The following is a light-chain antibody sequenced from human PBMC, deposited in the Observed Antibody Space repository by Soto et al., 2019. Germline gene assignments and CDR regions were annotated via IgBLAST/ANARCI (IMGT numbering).Light chain of an antibody. J-gene: IGKJ4*01. CDR1: QGISSY. V-gene: IGKV3-15*01. CDR2: GAS. Sequence: TQSPSFLSASVGDRVTITCRASQGISSYLAWYQQKPGQAPRLLIYGASTRATGIPARFSGSGSGTEFTLTISSLQSEDFAVYSCQQYNNWPPLTFGGGTKVDIK. CDR3: QQYNNWPPLT.